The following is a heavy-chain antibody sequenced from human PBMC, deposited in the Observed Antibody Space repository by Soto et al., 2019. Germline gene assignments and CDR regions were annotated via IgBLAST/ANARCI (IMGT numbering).Heavy chain of an antibody. CDR3: ARETGLRSSGWSYYFDF. CDR1: GFTLSSYS. Sequence: EVQLVESGGGLVQPGGSLRLSCAASGFTLSSYSMHWVRQAPGKGLEWVSYISGSGGTIYYADSVKGRFTISRDNAKNPLSVQMTSLTDEDTAVYFCARETGLRSSGWSYYFDFRGQGIRVTFSS. J-gene: IGHJ4*02. D-gene: IGHD6-19*01. CDR2: ISGSGGTI. V-gene: IGHV3-48*02.